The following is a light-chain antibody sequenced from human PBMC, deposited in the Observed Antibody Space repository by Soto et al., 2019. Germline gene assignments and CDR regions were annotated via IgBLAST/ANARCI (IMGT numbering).Light chain of an antibody. CDR3: QQYCSSPTIT. V-gene: IGKV3-20*01. CDR2: GAS. Sequence: EIVLTQSPGTLSLSPGERATLSCRASHSVSSSYLAWYQQKPGQAPRLLIYGASSRATGIPDRFSGSGSGTDFTLTISRLEPDDVPVSYGQQYCSSPTITFGQGTRLEIK. CDR1: HSVSSSY. J-gene: IGKJ5*01.